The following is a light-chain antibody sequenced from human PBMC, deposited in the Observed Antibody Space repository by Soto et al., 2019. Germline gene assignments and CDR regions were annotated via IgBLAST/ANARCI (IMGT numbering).Light chain of an antibody. CDR3: QQYNTYEGT. J-gene: IGKJ1*01. Sequence: DTQMTQSPSTLSAFVGDRVTITCRASQNINKWLAWYHQKPGKASKLLIYDASTLESGVPSRFSGSGSGTEFTLTISSLQPDDFGSYYCQQYNTYEGTLGQGTKVDNK. V-gene: IGKV1-5*01. CDR1: QNINKW. CDR2: DAS.